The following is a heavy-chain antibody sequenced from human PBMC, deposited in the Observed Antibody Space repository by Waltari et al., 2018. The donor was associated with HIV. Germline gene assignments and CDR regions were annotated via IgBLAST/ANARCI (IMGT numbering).Heavy chain of an antibody. Sequence: QVQLEESGGRVVQPGRSLSLTCVACGFNFSTSGLHCVRQAPGKGLEWVAVISYNGLNKYYVDSVKGRFTISRDNSNSTLFLQMSSLRPDDTAVYYCAKDLVTRGFFYFYGMHVWGQGTTVTVSS. CDR3: AKDLVTRGFFYFYGMHV. J-gene: IGHJ6*02. D-gene: IGHD2-15*01. CDR2: ISYNGLNK. V-gene: IGHV3-30*18. CDR1: GFNFSTSG.